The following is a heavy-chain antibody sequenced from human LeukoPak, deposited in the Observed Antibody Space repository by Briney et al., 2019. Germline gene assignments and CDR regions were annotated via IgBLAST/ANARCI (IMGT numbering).Heavy chain of an antibody. V-gene: IGHV1-2*02. Sequence: WASVKVSCKASGYTFTGYYMHWVRQAPGQGLEWMGWINPNSGGTNYAQKFQGRVTMTRDTSISTAYMELSRLRSDDTAVYYCARDGGYDFWSGLTYYFDYWGQGTLVTVSS. J-gene: IGHJ4*02. D-gene: IGHD3-3*01. CDR2: INPNSGGT. CDR1: GYTFTGYY. CDR3: ARDGGYDFWSGLTYYFDY.